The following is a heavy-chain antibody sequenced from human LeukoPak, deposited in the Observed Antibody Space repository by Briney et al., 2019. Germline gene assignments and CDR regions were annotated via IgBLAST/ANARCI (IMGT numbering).Heavy chain of an antibody. CDR3: AGNVPRLYYYGMDV. CDR1: GGSISSYY. V-gene: IGHV4-59*08. Sequence: SETLSLTCTVSGGSISSYYWSWIRQPPGKGLEWIGYIYYSGSTNYNPSLKSRVTISVDTSKNQFSLKLSSVTAADTAVYYCAGNVPRLYYYGMDVWGQGTTVTASS. J-gene: IGHJ6*02. CDR2: IYYSGST. D-gene: IGHD6-6*01.